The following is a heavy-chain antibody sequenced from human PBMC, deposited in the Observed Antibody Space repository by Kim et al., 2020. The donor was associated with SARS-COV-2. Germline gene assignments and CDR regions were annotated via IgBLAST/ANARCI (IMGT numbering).Heavy chain of an antibody. CDR1: GFTFSSYS. D-gene: IGHD3-9*01. J-gene: IGHJ4*02. Sequence: GGSLRLSCAASGFTFSSYSMNWVRQAPGKGLEWVSSISSSSSYIYYADSVKGRFTISRDNAKNSLYLQMNSLRAEDTAVYYCARDGDYDILTGYYCYFDYWGQGTPVTVSS. CDR3: ARDGDYDILTGYYCYFDY. V-gene: IGHV3-21*01. CDR2: ISSSSSYI.